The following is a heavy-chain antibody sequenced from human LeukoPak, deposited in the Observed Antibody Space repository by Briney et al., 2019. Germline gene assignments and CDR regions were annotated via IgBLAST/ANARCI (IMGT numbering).Heavy chain of an antibody. J-gene: IGHJ4*02. CDR1: GYSISSGYY. Sequence: PSETLSLTCTVSGYSISSGYYWGWIRQPPGKGLEWIGSIYHSGGTYYNPSLKSRVTISVDTSKNQFSLKLSSVTAADTAVYYCARDDYVWGSYRYFPYYFDYWGQGTLVTVSS. CDR3: ARDDYVWGSYRYFPYYFDY. V-gene: IGHV4-38-2*02. D-gene: IGHD3-16*02. CDR2: IYHSGGT.